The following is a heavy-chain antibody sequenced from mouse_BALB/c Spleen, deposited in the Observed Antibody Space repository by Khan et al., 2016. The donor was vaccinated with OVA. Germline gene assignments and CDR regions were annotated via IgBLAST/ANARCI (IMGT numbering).Heavy chain of an antibody. CDR3: ARRNYCGYTFAD. CDR1: GYTFTDYY. Sequence: QVQLKQSGAELARPGASVKLSCKASGYTFTDYYINWVKQRTGQGLEWIGEISPGSGDTYYNERFKGKATLTADKSSSTAYMQLSSLKSEASAVXFCARRNYCGYTFADGGEGTLVTVSA. J-gene: IGHJ3*01. D-gene: IGHD1-2*01. CDR2: ISPGSGDT. V-gene: IGHV1-77*01.